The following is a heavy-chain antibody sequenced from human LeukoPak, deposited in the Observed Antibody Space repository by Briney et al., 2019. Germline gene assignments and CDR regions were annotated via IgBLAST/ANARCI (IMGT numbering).Heavy chain of an antibody. Sequence: GGSLRLSCTASGFTFGDYALTWVRQAPGKGLEWVGFIRSKAYGGTTEYAASVKGRFTISRDDSKNTLYLQMNSLKTEDTAVYYCTTARSSSWWDYSGNWFDPWGQGTLVTVSS. J-gene: IGHJ5*02. CDR2: IRSKAYGGTT. CDR1: GFTFGDYA. V-gene: IGHV3-49*04. CDR3: TTARSSSWWDYSGNWFDP. D-gene: IGHD6-13*01.